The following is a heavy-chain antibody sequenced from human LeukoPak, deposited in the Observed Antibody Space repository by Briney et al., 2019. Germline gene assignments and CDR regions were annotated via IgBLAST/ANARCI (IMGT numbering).Heavy chain of an antibody. D-gene: IGHD2-15*01. V-gene: IGHV3-23*01. CDR1: GFSFSSFA. J-gene: IGHJ4*02. CDR3: ARTCYGDY. Sequence: GGSLRLSCAASGFSFSSFAMNWVRQAPGKGLEWVSTIGGSGGNTYYADSVKGRFTISRDNPKNTLYLQMNSLRAEDTAVYYCARTCYGDYWGQGTLVTVSS. CDR2: IGGSGGNT.